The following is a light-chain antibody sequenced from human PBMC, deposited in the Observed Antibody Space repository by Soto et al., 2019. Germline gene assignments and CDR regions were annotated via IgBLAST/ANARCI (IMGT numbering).Light chain of an antibody. CDR3: QQYNNWPKT. V-gene: IGKV3-11*01. CDR1: QSVSGF. Sequence: EVVLAQSPATLSLSQGESPTLCCGADQSVSGFLGWYQQKLGRAPRLLIHDTSNRDTGVPARFSGSGSGTDFTLTITRLEPEDFAVYYCQQYNNWPKTFGQGTKVDIK. CDR2: DTS. J-gene: IGKJ1*01.